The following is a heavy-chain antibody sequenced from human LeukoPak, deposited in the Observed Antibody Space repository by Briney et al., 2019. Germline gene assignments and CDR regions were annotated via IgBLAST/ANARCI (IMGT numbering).Heavy chain of an antibody. Sequence: GGSLRLSCEASGFTVSSNYMSWVRQAPGKGLEWVSVIYNAGSTYYTNSVKGRFTISRDNSKNTLYLQMNTMRAEDTAVYYCASNIPTTYYYDSSGYYSDWGQGTLVTVSS. D-gene: IGHD3-22*01. J-gene: IGHJ4*02. CDR3: ASNIPTTYYYDSSGYYSD. V-gene: IGHV3-66*01. CDR1: GFTVSSNY. CDR2: IYNAGST.